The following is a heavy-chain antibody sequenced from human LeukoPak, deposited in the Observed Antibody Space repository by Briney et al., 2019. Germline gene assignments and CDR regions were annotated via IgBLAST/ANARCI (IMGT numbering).Heavy chain of an antibody. V-gene: IGHV2-70*01. J-gene: IGHJ5*02. CDR2: IDWDDNK. Sequence: SGPALLKPTQTLTLTCTFSGFSLSTSGMCVSWIRQPPGKALEWLALIDWDDNKFYSTSLRTRLTISKDTSKNQVVLTMTNMDPADRATYYCARFTYGDFVGYYDPWGQGTLVTVSS. CDR1: GFSLSTSGMC. D-gene: IGHD4-17*01. CDR3: ARFTYGDFVGYYDP.